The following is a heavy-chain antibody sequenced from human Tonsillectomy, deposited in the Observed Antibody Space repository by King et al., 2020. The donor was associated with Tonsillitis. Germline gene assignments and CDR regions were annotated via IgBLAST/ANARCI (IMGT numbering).Heavy chain of an antibody. V-gene: IGHV3-7*03. CDR1: GITFSSYW. D-gene: IGHD3-16*01. CDR3: ATTSGPGGTFDF. J-gene: IGHJ3*01. CDR2: IKQNGIEK. Sequence: VQLVESGGGLVQPGGSLRLSCAASGITFSSYWMSWVRQTPGKGLEWVANIKQNGIEKYYVDSVKGRFTISRDNAKNSLYLPMNSLRAEDMAVYYCATTSGPGGTFDFWGQGTMVTVSS.